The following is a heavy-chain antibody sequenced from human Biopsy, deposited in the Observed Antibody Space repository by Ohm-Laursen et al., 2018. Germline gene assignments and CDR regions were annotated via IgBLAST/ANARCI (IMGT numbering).Heavy chain of an antibody. J-gene: IGHJ4*02. CDR2: ISPKSGGT. V-gene: IGHV1-2*02. D-gene: IGHD2-15*01. CDR1: GYTFTDYY. Sequence: GASVKVSCKPSGYTFTDYYIHWVRQAPGQGPEWMGWISPKSGGTNYAQKFQGNITMTKNTSMSTAYMEMSRLRSDDTAVYYCALQSVAQMKNFDYWGQGTLVTVSS. CDR3: ALQSVAQMKNFDY.